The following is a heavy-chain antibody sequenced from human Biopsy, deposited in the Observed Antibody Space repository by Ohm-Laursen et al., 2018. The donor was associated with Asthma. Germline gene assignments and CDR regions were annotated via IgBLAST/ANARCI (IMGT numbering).Heavy chain of an antibody. CDR2: VNTGNGDT. CDR1: GYNFISFA. J-gene: IGHJ3*01. D-gene: IGHD3-9*01. CDR3: ARTYYDFLTGQVKDVFGV. Sequence: SSVKVSCKASGYNFISFAIHWVRQAPGQRLEWMGWVNTGNGDTKYSQKFQDRVTITRDTSASTAYMELRSLRSEDTATYYCARTYYDFLTGQVKDVFGVWGQGTMVTVSS. V-gene: IGHV1-3*04.